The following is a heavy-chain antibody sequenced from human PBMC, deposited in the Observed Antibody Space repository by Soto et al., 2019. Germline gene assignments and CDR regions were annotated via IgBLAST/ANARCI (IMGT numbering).Heavy chain of an antibody. D-gene: IGHD1-26*01. Sequence: GASVKVSCKASGYSFTSYAISWVRQAPGQGLEWMGGIIPIFGTANYAQKFQGRVTITADESTSTAYMELSSLRSEDTAVYYCARDHRSGSYPLWGQGTLVTVSS. CDR3: ARDHRSGSYPL. CDR2: IIPIFGTA. J-gene: IGHJ4*02. CDR1: GYSFTSYA. V-gene: IGHV1-69*13.